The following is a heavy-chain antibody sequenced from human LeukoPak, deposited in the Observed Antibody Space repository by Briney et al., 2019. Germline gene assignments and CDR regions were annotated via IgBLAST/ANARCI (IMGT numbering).Heavy chain of an antibody. CDR2: ISSNGGTT. D-gene: IGHD1-26*01. V-gene: IGHV3-64D*06. J-gene: IGHJ1*01. CDR1: GSTFSSCA. Sequence: PGGSLRLSCSVSGSTFSSCAMNWVRQAPGKGLEFVSAISSNGGTTYYADSVKGRFTISRDNSKNTLYLQMSSLRAEDTAVYYCFKDKSALLLEYFQHWGQGTLVTVSS. CDR3: FKDKSALLLEYFQH.